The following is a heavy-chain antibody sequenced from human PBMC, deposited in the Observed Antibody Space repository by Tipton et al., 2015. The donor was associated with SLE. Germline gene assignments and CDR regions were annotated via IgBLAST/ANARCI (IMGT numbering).Heavy chain of an antibody. CDR3: ARLIWFGELGAFDI. J-gene: IGHJ3*02. CDR1: GGSISSGSYY. CDR2: IYYSGST. V-gene: IGHV4-61*01. Sequence: TLSLTCTVSGGSISSGSYYWSWIRQPPGKGLEWIGYIYYSGSTNYNPSLKSRVTISVDTSKNQFSLKLSSVTAADTAVYYCARLIWFGELGAFDIWGQGTMVTVPS. D-gene: IGHD3-10*01.